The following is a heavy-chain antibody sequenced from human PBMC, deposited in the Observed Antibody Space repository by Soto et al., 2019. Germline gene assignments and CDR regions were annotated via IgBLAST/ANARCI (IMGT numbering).Heavy chain of an antibody. CDR3: ARHEEGPGFYYYYGMDV. D-gene: IGHD3-10*01. Sequence: PGESLKISCKGSGYSFTSYWISWVRQMPGKVLEWMGRVDPSDSYTNYSPSFQGHVTISADKSISTAYLQWSSLKASDTAMYYCARHEEGPGFYYYYGMDVWGQGTTVTVSS. CDR2: VDPSDSYT. J-gene: IGHJ6*02. CDR1: GYSFTSYW. V-gene: IGHV5-10-1*01.